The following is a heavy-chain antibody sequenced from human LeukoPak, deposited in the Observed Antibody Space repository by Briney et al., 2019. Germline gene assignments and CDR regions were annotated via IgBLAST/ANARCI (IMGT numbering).Heavy chain of an antibody. CDR3: ARGIAATTYYYYYYYMDV. V-gene: IGHV4-34*01. CDR2: INHSGST. J-gene: IGHJ6*03. D-gene: IGHD6-13*01. CDR1: GGSFSGYY. Sequence: SETLSLTCAVYGGSFSGYYWSWIRQPPGKGLEWIGEINHSGSTNYNPSLKSRVTISVDTSKNQFSLKLSSVTAADTAVYYCARGIAATTYYYYYYYMDVWGKGTTVTASS.